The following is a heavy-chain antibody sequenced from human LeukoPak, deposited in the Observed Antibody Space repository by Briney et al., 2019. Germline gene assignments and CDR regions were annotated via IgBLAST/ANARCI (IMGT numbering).Heavy chain of an antibody. Sequence: VASVKVSCKASGYTFTSYDINWVRQATGQGLEWMGWMNPNSGNTGYAQKFQGRVTMARNTSISTAYMELSSLRSEDTAVYYCARADYDSSGYYYGYYYMDVWGKGTTVTVSS. D-gene: IGHD3-22*01. CDR2: MNPNSGNT. J-gene: IGHJ6*03. CDR1: GYTFTSYD. V-gene: IGHV1-8*01. CDR3: ARADYDSSGYYYGYYYMDV.